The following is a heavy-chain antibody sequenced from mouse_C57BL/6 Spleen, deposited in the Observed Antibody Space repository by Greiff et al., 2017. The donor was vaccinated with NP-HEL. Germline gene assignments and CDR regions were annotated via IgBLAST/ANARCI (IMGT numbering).Heavy chain of an antibody. Sequence: QVQLQQSGAELVKPGASVTLSCKASGYTFTSYWIPWVKQRPGRGLEWIGRIDPSSGGTKYNAKFKSKATLTVNTPSSTAYSQLSSLTSEDSAVYDGARFFITTVVGDYFDYWGKGTTLTVSS. V-gene: IGHV1-72*01. CDR3: ARFFITTVVGDYFDY. J-gene: IGHJ2*01. D-gene: IGHD1-1*01. CDR2: IDPSSGGT. CDR1: GYTFTSYW.